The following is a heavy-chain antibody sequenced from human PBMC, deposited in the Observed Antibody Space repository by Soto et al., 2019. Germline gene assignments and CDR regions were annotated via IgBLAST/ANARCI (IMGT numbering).Heavy chain of an antibody. Sequence: QVQLQESGPGLVMPSETLSLTCTVSGGSVSSATDYWTWIRQPPGKGLEWIGYTDYSGHSDRNPSLMSRVTISIDRSKNQFSLPLSSVTAADTAVYSCARQSSYDSEHYHYWFDPWGRGIRVTVSS. CDR2: TDYSGHS. D-gene: IGHD3-22*01. CDR1: GGSVSSATDY. CDR3: ARQSSYDSEHYHYWFDP. V-gene: IGHV4-61*01. J-gene: IGHJ5*02.